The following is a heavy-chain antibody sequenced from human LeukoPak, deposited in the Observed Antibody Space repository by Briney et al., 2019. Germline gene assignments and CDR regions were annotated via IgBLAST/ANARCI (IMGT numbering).Heavy chain of an antibody. V-gene: IGHV1-2*06. Sequence: ASVKVSCKASGYTFTGYYMHWVRQAPGQGLEWMGRINPNSGGTNYAQKFQGRVTMTRDTSISTAYMELSRLRSDDTAVYYCARADDWGLRDFDYWGQGTLVTVSS. J-gene: IGHJ4*02. CDR3: ARADDWGLRDFDY. D-gene: IGHD5-12*01. CDR2: INPNSGGT. CDR1: GYTFTGYY.